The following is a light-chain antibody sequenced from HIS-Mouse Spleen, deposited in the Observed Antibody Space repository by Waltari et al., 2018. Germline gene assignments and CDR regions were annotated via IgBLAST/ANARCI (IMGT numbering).Light chain of an antibody. CDR1: KLGDKY. CDR2: QDS. CDR3: QAWDSSYSV. Sequence: SYALTQPPSVSVSPGRTASIPCSGDKLGDKYACWYQQKPGQSPVLVIYQDSKRPSGIPERFSGSNSGNTATLTIGGTQAMDEADYYCQAWDSSYSVFGGGTKLTVL. V-gene: IGLV3-1*01. J-gene: IGLJ2*01.